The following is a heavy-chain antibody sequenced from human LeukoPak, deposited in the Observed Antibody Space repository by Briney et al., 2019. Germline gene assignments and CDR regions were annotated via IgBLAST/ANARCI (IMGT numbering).Heavy chain of an antibody. V-gene: IGHV4-4*02. CDR3: AREWYYCSSTSCYFYYGMDV. CDR2: IYHSGST. J-gene: IGHJ6*04. Sequence: SETLSLTCAVSGGSISSSNWWSWVRQPPGKGLEWIGEIYHSGSTNYNPSLKSRVTISVDKSKNQFSLKLSSVTAADTAVYYCAREWYYCSSTSCYFYYGMDVWGKGTTVTVPS. CDR1: GGSISSSNW. D-gene: IGHD2-2*01.